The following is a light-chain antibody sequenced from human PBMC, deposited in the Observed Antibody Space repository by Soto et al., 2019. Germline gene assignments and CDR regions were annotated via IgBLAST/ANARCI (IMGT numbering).Light chain of an antibody. CDR2: GAS. Sequence: EIVLTQSPATLSLSPGERAALSCEASQSVNNNFFAWYQQIPGQAPRLLIYGASSRASGIPARFSGSGSGTDLTLTISRLQPEDVAVYYCHQYGGSPYTFGQGTKLQIK. CDR1: QSVNNNF. J-gene: IGKJ2*01. V-gene: IGKV3-20*01. CDR3: HQYGGSPYT.